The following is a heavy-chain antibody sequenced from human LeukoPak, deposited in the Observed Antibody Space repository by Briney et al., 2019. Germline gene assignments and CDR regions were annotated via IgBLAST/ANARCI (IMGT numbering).Heavy chain of an antibody. CDR3: ARGRYYYGSGSYYIEGY. CDR1: GYTFTSYD. D-gene: IGHD3-10*01. CDR2: MNPNSGNT. V-gene: IGHV1-8*01. J-gene: IGHJ4*02. Sequence: ALVKVSCKASGYTFTSYDINWVRQATGQGLEWMGWMNPNSGNTGYAQKFQGRVTMTRNTSISTAYMELSSLRSEDTAVYYCARGRYYYGSGSYYIEGYWGQGTLVTVSS.